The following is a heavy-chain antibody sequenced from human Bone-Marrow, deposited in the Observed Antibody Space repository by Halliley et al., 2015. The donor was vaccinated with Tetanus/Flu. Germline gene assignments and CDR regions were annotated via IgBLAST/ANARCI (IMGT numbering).Heavy chain of an antibody. Sequence: TLSLTCTVSGGSMNSYYWSWIRQPPGRGLEWIGYIFYSGSTNYNPSLNSRVAISVDASKKQFSLKLSSVTAADTAVYFCARRDRVAGWFDYWGQGSRVTVSS. CDR1: GGSMNSYY. CDR2: IFYSGST. CDR3: ARRDRVAGWFDY. J-gene: IGHJ4*02. V-gene: IGHV4-59*08. D-gene: IGHD6-19*01.